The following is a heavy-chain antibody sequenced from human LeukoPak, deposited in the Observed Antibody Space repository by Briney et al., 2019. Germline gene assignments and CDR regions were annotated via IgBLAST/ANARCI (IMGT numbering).Heavy chain of an antibody. J-gene: IGHJ4*02. CDR1: GLTFSNFW. D-gene: IGHD6-19*01. CDR3: ATQEGYDSGWYYFDY. Sequence: PGGSLRLSCVASGLTFSNFWLTWVRQAPGKGLEWVATINQDGGEKYYVDSVKGRFTISRDNSKNTLYLQMDSLRAEDTAVYYYATQEGYDSGWYYFDYWGQGTLVTVSS. V-gene: IGHV3-7*03. CDR2: INQDGGEK.